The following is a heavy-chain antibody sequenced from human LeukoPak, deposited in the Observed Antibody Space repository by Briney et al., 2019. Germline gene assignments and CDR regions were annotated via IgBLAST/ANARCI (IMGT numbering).Heavy chain of an antibody. CDR2: ISYDGANK. D-gene: IGHD1-26*01. J-gene: IGHJ4*02. Sequence: GGSLRLSCAASGFTFSSYAMHSVRQAPGKGLDWVAVISYDGANKYYADSVKGRFTVSRDNSNNTLYLQMSSLRAEDTAVYYCARRIVESSFDSWGQGTLVAVSS. CDR1: GFTFSSYA. V-gene: IGHV3-30-3*01. CDR3: ARRIVESSFDS.